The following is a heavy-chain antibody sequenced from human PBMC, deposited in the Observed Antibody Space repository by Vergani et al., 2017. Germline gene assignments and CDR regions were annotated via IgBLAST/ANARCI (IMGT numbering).Heavy chain of an antibody. CDR2: ISWNSGYI. D-gene: IGHD2-2*01. J-gene: IGHJ4*01. CDR1: GFTFEDYS. V-gene: IGHV3-9*01. Sequence: EVQLVESGGHLAQPGRSLTLSCAASGFTFEDYSLHWVRQAPDRGLEWISGISWNSGYIGYAESVKGRFTISRDNAKTSLFLEMNSLRVDDTAIYYCTKGQVTVSAGHFDSWGRGILVTVSS. CDR3: TKGQVTVSAGHFDS.